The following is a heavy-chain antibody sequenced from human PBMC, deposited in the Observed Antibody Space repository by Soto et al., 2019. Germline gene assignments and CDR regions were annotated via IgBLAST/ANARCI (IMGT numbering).Heavy chain of an antibody. CDR3: AKDRRAGGNSAFYFDF. V-gene: IGHV3-23*01. J-gene: IGHJ5*01. CDR1: GFKFSSYG. CDR2: ISATGGGT. Sequence: GGSRRLSWPASGFKFSSYGMSWVRQAPGKGLGWVSLISATGGGTYYADSVNGRFTISRDNSDNTLYLQVHSLRAEDTAVYYCAKDRRAGGNSAFYFDFWGQGAQVTVSS. D-gene: IGHD3-16*01.